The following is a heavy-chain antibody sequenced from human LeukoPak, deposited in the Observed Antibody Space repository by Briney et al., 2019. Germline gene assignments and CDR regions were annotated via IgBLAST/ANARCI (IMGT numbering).Heavy chain of an antibody. Sequence: PGGSLRLSCAASGFTFSSYAMSWVRQAPGKGLEWVSAISGSGGSTYYADSVKGRFTISRDNSKNTLYLQMNSLRAEDTAVYYCARDEGMVRGVIDYWGQGTLVTVSS. D-gene: IGHD3-10*01. CDR3: ARDEGMVRGVIDY. CDR2: ISGSGGST. CDR1: GFTFSSYA. V-gene: IGHV3-23*01. J-gene: IGHJ4*02.